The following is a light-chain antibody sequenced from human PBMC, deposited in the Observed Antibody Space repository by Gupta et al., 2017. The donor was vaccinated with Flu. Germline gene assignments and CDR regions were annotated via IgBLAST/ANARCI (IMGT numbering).Light chain of an antibody. CDR1: GSVDRCD. CDR3: QSYDSTSQRWV. Sequence: GSVDRCDAQGLQRLPSSSPTTVIYEYSQRPTGLPGRFSDSIDSSSGSASLFISGLKTIDEADYYCQSYDSTSQRWVFGRGTRLTVL. CDR2: EYS. V-gene: IGLV6-57*01. J-gene: IGLJ3*02.